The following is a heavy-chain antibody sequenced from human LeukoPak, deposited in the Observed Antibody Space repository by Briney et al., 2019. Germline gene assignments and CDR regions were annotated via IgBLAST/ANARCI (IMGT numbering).Heavy chain of an antibody. D-gene: IGHD2-2*01. V-gene: IGHV1-69*05. CDR1: GGTFSSYA. Sequence: ASVKVSCKASGGTFSSYAISWVRQAPGQGLEWMGGIIPIFGTANYAQKFQGRVTITTDESTITAYMELRSLRSEDTAVYYCARAVNPQYCSSTSCSRGLFDPWGQGTLVTVSS. J-gene: IGHJ5*02. CDR3: ARAVNPQYCSSTSCSRGLFDP. CDR2: IIPIFGTA.